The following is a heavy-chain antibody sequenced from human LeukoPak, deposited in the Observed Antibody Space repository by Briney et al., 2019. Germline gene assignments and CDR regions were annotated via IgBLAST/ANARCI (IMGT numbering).Heavy chain of an antibody. CDR3: ARDSRLYSSGWYGTYYYYYGMDV. CDR1: GGSISSYY. CDR2: IYYSGST. V-gene: IGHV4-59*01. Sequence: SETLSLTCTVSGGSISSYYWSWIRQPPGKGLEWIEYIYYSGSTNYNPSLKSRVTISVDTSKNQFSLKLSSVTAADTAVYYCARDSRLYSSGWYGTYYYYYGMDVWGQGTTVTVSS. J-gene: IGHJ6*02. D-gene: IGHD6-19*01.